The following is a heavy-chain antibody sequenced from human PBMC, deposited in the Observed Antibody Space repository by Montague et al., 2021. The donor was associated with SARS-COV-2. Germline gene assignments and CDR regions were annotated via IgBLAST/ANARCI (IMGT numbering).Heavy chain of an antibody. CDR1: GDSISTSY. CDR2: IYYSGRT. CDR3: ARADTRSSATTHVCDYKGSDL. J-gene: IGHJ6*02. D-gene: IGHD3-16*01. V-gene: IGHV4-59*12. Sequence: SETLSLTCTVSGDSISTSYWAWIRQPPGKGLEWIGYIYYSGRTRYNSSLKSRVTISVDTSKNQFSLNLSSVTAADTAVYYCARADTRSSATTHVCDYKGSDLWGQGTTVTVSS.